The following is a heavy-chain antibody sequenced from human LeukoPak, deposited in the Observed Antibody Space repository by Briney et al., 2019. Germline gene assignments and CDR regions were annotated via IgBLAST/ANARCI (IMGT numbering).Heavy chain of an antibody. CDR1: GFTFNIYA. J-gene: IGHJ4*02. Sequence: GGSLRLSCSASGFTFNIYALHWVRQAPGKGLDHVSGISSKGGTTYSADSVKGRFTISRDNSKNTLYLQMSSLRPEDTAVYYCVKDSGSSYYYDYWGQGTLVTVSS. V-gene: IGHV3-64D*09. D-gene: IGHD1-26*01. CDR2: ISSKGGTT. CDR3: VKDSGSSYYYDY.